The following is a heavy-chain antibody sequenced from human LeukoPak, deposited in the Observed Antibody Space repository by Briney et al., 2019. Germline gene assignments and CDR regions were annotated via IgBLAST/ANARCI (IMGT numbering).Heavy chain of an antibody. CDR1: GFTVSSNY. CDR3: ASGTSSWVLMAFDI. D-gene: IGHD2-2*01. J-gene: IGHJ3*02. CDR2: IYSGGST. V-gene: IGHV3-53*01. Sequence: GGSLRLTCAASGFTVSSNYMSWVRQAPGKGLEWVSIIYSGGSTYYADSVKGRFTISRDNSKNTLYLQMNNLRAEDTAVYYCASGTSSWVLMAFDIWGQGTMVTVSS.